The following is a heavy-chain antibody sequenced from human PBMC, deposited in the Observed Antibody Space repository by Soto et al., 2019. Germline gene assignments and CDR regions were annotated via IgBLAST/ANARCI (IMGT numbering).Heavy chain of an antibody. CDR2: IYHSGRT. Sequence: SEPLCLTCIVSGESISSSSYYWGWIRQPPGKGLEWIGSIYHSGRTYYNPSLKSRVSISIDTSKNQFSLKLSSVTAADTALYYCARRRTTVVTQAYFDYWGQGALVTVSS. CDR3: ARRRTTVVTQAYFDY. CDR1: GESISSSSYY. J-gene: IGHJ4*02. V-gene: IGHV4-39*01. D-gene: IGHD2-21*02.